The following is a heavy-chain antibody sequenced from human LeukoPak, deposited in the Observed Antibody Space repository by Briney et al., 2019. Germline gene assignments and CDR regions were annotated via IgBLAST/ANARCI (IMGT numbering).Heavy chain of an antibody. CDR1: ESTFTGYY. J-gene: IGHJ4*02. Sequence: GASVKVSCKASESTFTGYYIHWVRQAPGQGLEWMGWINPNSGTNYAQKFQGRVNMNRDTSINTAYMELSRLRSDDTAVYYCASDFHYGSGNYPDYWGQGTPVTVSS. CDR3: ASDFHYGSGNYPDY. D-gene: IGHD3-10*01. V-gene: IGHV1-2*02. CDR2: INPNSGT.